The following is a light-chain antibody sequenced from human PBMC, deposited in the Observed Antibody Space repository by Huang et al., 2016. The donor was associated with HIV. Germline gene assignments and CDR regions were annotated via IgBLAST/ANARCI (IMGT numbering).Light chain of an antibody. Sequence: DIQMTQSPLSLSASVGDRVTITCRASQGIRKSLAWYQQKPGKAPQLLVYAASRLERGVPSWFSGSGSGTNFTLTISSLQPEDFATYYCQQYHSSWTFGQGTKVEIK. CDR1: QGIRKS. V-gene: IGKV1-NL1*01. CDR2: AAS. J-gene: IGKJ1*01. CDR3: QQYHSSWT.